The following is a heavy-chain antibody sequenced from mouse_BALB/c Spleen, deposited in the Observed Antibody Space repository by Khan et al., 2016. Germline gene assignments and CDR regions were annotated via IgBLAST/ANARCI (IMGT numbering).Heavy chain of an antibody. D-gene: IGHD1-1*02. J-gene: IGHJ3*01. Sequence: QVQLKESGAELVKPGASVKLSCKASGYTFTSYYMYWVKQRPGQGLEWIGEINPSNGDTKFNEKFKSKATLTVDKSSNTAYMQLSSLTSEDSAVYYCTRSSYGPFVYWGQGTLVTVSA. V-gene: IGHV1S81*02. CDR2: INPSNGDT. CDR3: TRSSYGPFVY. CDR1: GYTFTSYY.